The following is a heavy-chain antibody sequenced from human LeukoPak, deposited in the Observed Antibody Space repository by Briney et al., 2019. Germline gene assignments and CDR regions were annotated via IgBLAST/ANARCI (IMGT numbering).Heavy chain of an antibody. Sequence: SETLSLTCTVSGGSVTSYYWSWIRQPPGKGLEWIGNIHYSGSSGSTNYNPSLKSRVTTSVDTSTNQLSLRLSSVTAADTAVYYCARVSDLAAAGTYDYWGQGTLVTVS. J-gene: IGHJ4*02. CDR3: ARVSDLAAAGTYDY. D-gene: IGHD6-13*01. CDR2: IHYSGSSGST. CDR1: GGSVTSYY. V-gene: IGHV4-59*02.